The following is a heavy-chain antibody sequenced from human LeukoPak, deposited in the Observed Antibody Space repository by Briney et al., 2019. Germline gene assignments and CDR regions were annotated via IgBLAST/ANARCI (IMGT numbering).Heavy chain of an antibody. J-gene: IGHJ3*02. CDR2: IGSPDKI. CDR1: GFVFRIHA. D-gene: IGHD1-26*01. CDR3: AKDYTHGSGVYDAFDM. Sequence: GGSLRLSCEASGFVFRIHAMSWVRQAPGKGLEWVSTIGSPDKIYYADSVKGRFTISRDDSKNTLYLQMSSLRVEDTALYLCAKDYTHGSGVYDAFDMWGQGTVVTVSS. V-gene: IGHV3-23*01.